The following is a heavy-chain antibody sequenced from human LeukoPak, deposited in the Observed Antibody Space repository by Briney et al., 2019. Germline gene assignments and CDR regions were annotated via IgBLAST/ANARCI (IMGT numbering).Heavy chain of an antibody. CDR3: ASQGDRDIRVGYYYGMDV. CDR2: IKQDGSEK. Sequence: QPGGSLRLSCAASGFTFSSYWMSWVRQAPGKGLEWVANIKQDGSEKYYVDSVKGRFTISRDNAKNSLYLQMNSLRAEDTAVYYCASQGDRDIRVGYYYGMDVWGQGTTVTVSS. CDR1: GFTFSSYW. J-gene: IGHJ6*02. D-gene: IGHD2-15*01. V-gene: IGHV3-7*03.